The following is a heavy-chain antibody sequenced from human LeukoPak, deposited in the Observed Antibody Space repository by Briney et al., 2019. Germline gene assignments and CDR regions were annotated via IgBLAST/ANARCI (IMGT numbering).Heavy chain of an antibody. V-gene: IGHV1-3*01. Sequence: GASVTVSCKASGYTFTSYAMHWVRQAPGQRLEWMGWINAGNGNTKYSQKFQGRVTITRDTSASTAYMELSSLRSEDTAVYYCARGGARGFFITTGDYWGQGTLVTVSS. J-gene: IGHJ4*02. D-gene: IGHD3-22*01. CDR2: INAGNGNT. CDR1: GYTFTSYA. CDR3: ARGGARGFFITTGDY.